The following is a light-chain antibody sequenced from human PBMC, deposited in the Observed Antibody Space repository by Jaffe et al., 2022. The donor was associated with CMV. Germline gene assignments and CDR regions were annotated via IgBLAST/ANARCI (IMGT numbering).Light chain of an antibody. V-gene: IGKV1-33*01. CDR1: HDISTY. Sequence: DIQMTQSPSSLSASVGDRVTITCQASHDISTYLNWYQQKPGQAPKLLIYDASNLETGVPSTFSGSGSGTDFSFTISSLQPEDIATYYCQQYDSLPLTFGGGTKVEIK. J-gene: IGKJ4*01. CDR2: DAS. CDR3: QQYDSLPLT.